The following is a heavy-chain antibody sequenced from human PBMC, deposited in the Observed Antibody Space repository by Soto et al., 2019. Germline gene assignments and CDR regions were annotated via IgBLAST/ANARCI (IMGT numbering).Heavy chain of an antibody. Sequence: ASETLSLTCTVSGGSLSSGGYYWSWIRQRPGKGLEWIGYIYYSGSTYYNPSLKSRVTISVDTSKNQFSLKLSSVTAADTAVYYCAREEGGGYDHRWFDPWGQGTLVTV. J-gene: IGHJ5*02. CDR2: IYYSGST. D-gene: IGHD5-12*01. CDR1: GGSLSSGGYY. CDR3: AREEGGGYDHRWFDP. V-gene: IGHV4-31*03.